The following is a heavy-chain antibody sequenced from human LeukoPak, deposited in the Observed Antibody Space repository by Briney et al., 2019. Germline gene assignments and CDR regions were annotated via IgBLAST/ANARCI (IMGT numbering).Heavy chain of an antibody. CDR3: AREDDYYDSSGYP. Sequence: SETLSLTCTVSGGSISSYYWSWIRQPPGKGVEWIGYIYYSGSTNYNPSLKSRVTISVDTSKNQFSLKLSSVTAADTAVYYCAREDDYYDSSGYPWGQGTLVTVSS. CDR2: IYYSGST. CDR1: GGSISSYY. V-gene: IGHV4-59*01. D-gene: IGHD3-22*01. J-gene: IGHJ4*02.